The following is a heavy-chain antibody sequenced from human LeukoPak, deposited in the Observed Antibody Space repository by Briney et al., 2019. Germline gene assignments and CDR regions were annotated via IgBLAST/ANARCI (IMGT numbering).Heavy chain of an antibody. V-gene: IGHV4-39*01. Sequence: PSETLSLTCNVSGASISSNTFYWGWIRQPPGKGLEGSGSIYYRGSTYYNPSLRSRVTLSVDTSKNQFSLRLSSVTAADTAVYYCAVQPLIGWFDPWGQGTLVTVSA. D-gene: IGHD2/OR15-2a*01. CDR2: IYYRGST. CDR1: GASISSNTFY. J-gene: IGHJ5*02. CDR3: AVQPLIGWFDP.